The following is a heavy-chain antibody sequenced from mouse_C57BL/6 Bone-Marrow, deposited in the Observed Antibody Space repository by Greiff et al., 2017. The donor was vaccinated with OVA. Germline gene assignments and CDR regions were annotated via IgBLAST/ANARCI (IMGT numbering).Heavy chain of an antibody. Sequence: VQLQESGADLAKPGASVKLSCKASGYTFTSYWMHWVKQRPGQGLEWIGYINPSSGYTKYNQKFKDKATLTADKSSSTAYMQLSSLTYEDSAVDYCARGRWPAWFAYWGQGTLVTVSA. CDR1: GYTFTSYW. CDR2: INPSSGYT. D-gene: IGHD2-3*01. V-gene: IGHV1-7*01. CDR3: ARGRWPAWFAY. J-gene: IGHJ3*01.